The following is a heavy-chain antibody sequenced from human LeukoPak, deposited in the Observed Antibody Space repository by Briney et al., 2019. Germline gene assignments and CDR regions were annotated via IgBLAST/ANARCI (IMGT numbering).Heavy chain of an antibody. CDR1: GFTFGIYE. Sequence: GGSLRLSCAAYGFTFGIYEMNWVRQAPGKGLEWISYIDTSGTTTYYADSVRGRFTVSRDNTKNSLYLQMNTLRAEDTAVYYCAKDFYGSGSGIYKKERPYYFDYWGQGTLVTVSS. CDR2: IDTSGTTT. D-gene: IGHD3-10*01. CDR3: AKDFYGSGSGIYKKERPYYFDY. V-gene: IGHV3-48*03. J-gene: IGHJ4*02.